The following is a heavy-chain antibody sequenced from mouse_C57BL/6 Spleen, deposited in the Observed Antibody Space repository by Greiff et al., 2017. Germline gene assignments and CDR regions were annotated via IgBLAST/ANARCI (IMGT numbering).Heavy chain of an antibody. Sequence: KQPGAELVKPGASVKMSCKASGYTFTSYWITWVKQRPGQGLEWIGDIYPGSGSTNYNEKFKSKATLTVDTSSSTAYMQLSSLTSEDSAVYYCARSEEEGYDGYFDYWGQGTTLTVSS. V-gene: IGHV1-55*01. D-gene: IGHD2-3*01. CDR1: GYTFTSYW. CDR2: IYPGSGST. J-gene: IGHJ2*01. CDR3: ARSEEEGYDGYFDY.